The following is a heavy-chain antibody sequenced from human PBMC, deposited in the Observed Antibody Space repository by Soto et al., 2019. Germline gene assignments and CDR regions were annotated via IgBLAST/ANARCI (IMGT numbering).Heavy chain of an antibody. Sequence: QVQLVQSGAEVKKPGSSVKVSCKASGGTFSSYAISWVRQAPGQGLEWMGGIIPIFGTAKYAQKFQDRVTTIADESTSTAYMELSSLRSEDTAVYYCARAYDRSWYGPHYFDYWGQGTLVTVSS. D-gene: IGHD6-13*01. CDR2: IIPIFGTA. CDR1: GGTFSSYA. CDR3: ARAYDRSWYGPHYFDY. V-gene: IGHV1-69*12. J-gene: IGHJ4*02.